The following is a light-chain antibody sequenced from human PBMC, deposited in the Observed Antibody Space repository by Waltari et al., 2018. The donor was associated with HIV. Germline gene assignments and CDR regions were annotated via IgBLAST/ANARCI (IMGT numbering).Light chain of an antibody. J-gene: IGLJ3*02. Sequence: QSALTQPASVSGSPGQSITISCTGSSSDVGGYNYVSWYQQHPGKAPRLMIYDVSTRPAGVSYRFSGSKSCDTASLTISGLQAEDEADYYCESYTSTSVWVFGGGTRLTVL. CDR3: ESYTSTSVWV. CDR1: SSDVGGYNY. V-gene: IGLV2-14*03. CDR2: DVS.